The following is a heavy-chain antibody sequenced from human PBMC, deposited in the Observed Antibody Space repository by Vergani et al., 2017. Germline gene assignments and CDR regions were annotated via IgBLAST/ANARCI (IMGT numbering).Heavy chain of an antibody. Sequence: QVQLQQWGGGLLKPSETLSLTCVVNGGSFTSYHWTWIRQSPGEGLEWVGDSEHTGLPDYNPSLKSRLTMSVYKSRNQFSLTLNSVTATDTAIYFCARVNTETNGHLYYYYYMDVWGQGTAVTVS. D-gene: IGHD4-11*01. V-gene: IGHV4-34*01. CDR2: SEHTGLP. J-gene: IGHJ6*03. CDR1: GGSFTSYH. CDR3: ARVNTETNGHLYYYYYMDV.